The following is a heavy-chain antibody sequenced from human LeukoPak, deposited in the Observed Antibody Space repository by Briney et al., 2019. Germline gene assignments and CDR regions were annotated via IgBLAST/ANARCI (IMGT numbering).Heavy chain of an antibody. CDR3: AVPTYSSGWYATDAFDI. CDR1: GYTFTGYY. CDR2: INPNSGGT. Sequence: ASVKVSCKASGYTFTGYYMHWVRQAPGQGLEWMGWINPNSGGTSYAQKFQGRVTMTRDTSISTAYMELSRLRSDDTAVYYCAVPTYSSGWYATDAFDIWGQGTMVTVSS. J-gene: IGHJ3*02. V-gene: IGHV1-2*02. D-gene: IGHD6-19*01.